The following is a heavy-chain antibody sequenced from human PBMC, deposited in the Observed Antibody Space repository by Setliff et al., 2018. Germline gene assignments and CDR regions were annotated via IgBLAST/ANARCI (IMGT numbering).Heavy chain of an antibody. V-gene: IGHV3-7*03. Sequence: GGSLRLSCAASGFTFSSSWMIWVRQVPGKGLGWVANMNQDSTNKYHVDSVKGRFTISRDNAKNSLFLQMDSLRVEDTAVYYCARGLGKGTVGYWGQGTLVTVSS. CDR2: MNQDSTNK. D-gene: IGHD3-16*01. CDR3: ARGLGKGTVGY. J-gene: IGHJ4*02. CDR1: GFTFSSSW.